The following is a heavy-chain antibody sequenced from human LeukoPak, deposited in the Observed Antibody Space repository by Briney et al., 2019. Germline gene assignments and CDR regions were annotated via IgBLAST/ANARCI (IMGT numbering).Heavy chain of an antibody. J-gene: IGHJ4*02. CDR3: AKGYYDSSGFDY. CDR1: GFTFSSYG. D-gene: IGHD3-22*01. CDR2: ISYDGSNK. V-gene: IGHV3-30*18. Sequence: PGGSLRLSCAASGFTFSSYGMHWVRQAPGKGLEWVAVISYDGSNKYYADSVKGRFTISRDHSKNTLYLQMNSLRAEDTAVYYCAKGYYDSSGFDYWGQGTLVTVSS.